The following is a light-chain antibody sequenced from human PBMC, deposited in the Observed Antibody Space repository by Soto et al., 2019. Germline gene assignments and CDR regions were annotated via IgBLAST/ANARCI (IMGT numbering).Light chain of an antibody. CDR1: LNVNSY. V-gene: IGKV3-11*01. Sequence: EMVLTQSPATLSLSPGERATLSCRASLNVNSYLAWYQQKPGQAPRLLIYDASNRAAGIPARFSGSGSGTDFTLTISSLEPEDFAIYYCQQRQYWPPITFGQGTRLGL. J-gene: IGKJ5*01. CDR3: QQRQYWPPIT. CDR2: DAS.